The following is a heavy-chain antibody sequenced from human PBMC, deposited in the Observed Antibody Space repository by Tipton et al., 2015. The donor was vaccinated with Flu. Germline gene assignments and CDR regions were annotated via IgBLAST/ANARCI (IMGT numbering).Heavy chain of an antibody. J-gene: IGHJ5*02. CDR3: ARGQGANP. CDR1: GFTVSSNY. CDR2: IYSDGST. Sequence: GSLRLSCAASGFTVSSNYMSWVRQAPGKGLEWVSVIYSDGSTYYIDSVKGRFTISRDNSKNMLSLELNSLRAEDTAVYYCARGQGANPWGQGTQVTVSP. V-gene: IGHV3-53*01.